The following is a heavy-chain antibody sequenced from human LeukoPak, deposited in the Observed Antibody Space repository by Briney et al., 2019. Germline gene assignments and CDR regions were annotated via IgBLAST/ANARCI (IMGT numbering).Heavy chain of an antibody. Sequence: PGGSLRLSCVGSGLTFGNYAMSWVRQGPGKGLEWVSSLSGSGTNMNYAASVKGRFTISRDNSKSTLYLQLNNLGAEDTALYYCAKEATASYRISAFDVWGHGTMVIVSS. CDR1: GLTFGNYA. CDR2: LSGSGTNM. CDR3: AKEATASYRISAFDV. J-gene: IGHJ3*01. D-gene: IGHD1-14*01. V-gene: IGHV3-23*01.